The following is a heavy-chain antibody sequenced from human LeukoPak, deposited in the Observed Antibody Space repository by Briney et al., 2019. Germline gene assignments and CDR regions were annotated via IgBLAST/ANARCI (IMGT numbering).Heavy chain of an antibody. CDR1: GGSFSGYY. J-gene: IGHJ4*02. V-gene: IGHV4-34*01. Sequence: SETLSLTCAVYGGSFSGYYWSWIRRPPGKGLEWIGEINHSGSTNYNPSLKSRVTISVDTSKNQFSLKLSSVTAADTAVYYCARAVVVPAAHIDYWGQGTLVTVSS. CDR3: ARAVVVPAAHIDY. D-gene: IGHD2-2*01. CDR2: INHSGST.